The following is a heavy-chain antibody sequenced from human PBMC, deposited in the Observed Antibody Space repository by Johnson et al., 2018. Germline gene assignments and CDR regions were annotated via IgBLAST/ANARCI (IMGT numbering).Heavy chain of an antibody. CDR1: GFTFPNAW. Sequence: VQLVESGGGLVEPGGSVRLSCAASGFTFPNAWMNWVRQAPGKGLEWVGRIRAKSAGGATDYPAPVKGRFTISRDDSKDTVYLQMSSLKTEDTAMYYCARGSGWYEGYYFDYWGQGTLVTVSS. D-gene: IGHD6-19*01. CDR2: IRAKSAGGAT. V-gene: IGHV3-15*07. CDR3: ARGSGWYEGYYFDY. J-gene: IGHJ4*02.